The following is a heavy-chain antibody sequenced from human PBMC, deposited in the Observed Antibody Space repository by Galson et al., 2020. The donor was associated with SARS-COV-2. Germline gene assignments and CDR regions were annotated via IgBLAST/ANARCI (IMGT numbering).Heavy chain of an antibody. CDR1: GYTFNNYG. CDR2: IIAVNGQT. V-gene: IGHV1-3*01. Sequence: ASVKVSCKASGYTFNNYGMHWVRQAPGQGLEWMGLIIAVNGQTRYSQKFQGRVTITSDRSRSTAYMELRSLKSDDTAVYYCARGAGMTTVVSPQVYWGQGTLVTVSS. J-gene: IGHJ4*02. CDR3: ARGAGMTTVVSPQVY. D-gene: IGHD4-4*01.